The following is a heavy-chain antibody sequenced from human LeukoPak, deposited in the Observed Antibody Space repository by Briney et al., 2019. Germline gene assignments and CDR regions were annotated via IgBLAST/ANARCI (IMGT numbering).Heavy chain of an antibody. CDR2: INHSGST. J-gene: IGHJ4*02. D-gene: IGHD4-17*01. CDR1: GGSFSGYY. V-gene: IGHV4-34*01. Sequence: SETLSLTCAVYGGSFSGYYWSWIRQPPGKGLEWIGEINHSGSTNYNPSLKSRVTISVDTSKNQFSLKLSSVTAADTAVYYCARGPSRGDYNTFDYWGQGTLVTVSS. CDR3: ARGPSRGDYNTFDY.